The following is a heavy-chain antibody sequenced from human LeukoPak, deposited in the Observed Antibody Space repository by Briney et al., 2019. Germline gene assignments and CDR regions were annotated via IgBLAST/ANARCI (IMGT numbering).Heavy chain of an antibody. J-gene: IGHJ3*01. D-gene: IGHD3-16*02. CDR1: GFTFRDSA. CDR3: ARDMELST. Sequence: GGSLRLPCSASGFTFRDSAMTWVRQAPGKGLEWVSLISFSGANSYYPDSVKGRFSVSRDNSKDTLYLQLSGLRADDTAIYYCARDMELSTWGPGTMVTVSS. V-gene: IGHV3-23*01. CDR2: ISFSGANS.